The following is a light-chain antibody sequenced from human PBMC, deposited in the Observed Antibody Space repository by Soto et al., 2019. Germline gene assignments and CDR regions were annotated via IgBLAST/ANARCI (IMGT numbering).Light chain of an antibody. V-gene: IGKV1-5*03. CDR3: QQYNSFPLT. Sequence: DIQMTQSPSTLSASVGVRVTITCRASQSISSWLAWYQQKPGKAPKLLIYKASSLESGVPSRFSGSGSGTEFTLTISSLQPDDFATYYCQQYNSFPLTFGGGTKVEIK. J-gene: IGKJ4*01. CDR2: KAS. CDR1: QSISSW.